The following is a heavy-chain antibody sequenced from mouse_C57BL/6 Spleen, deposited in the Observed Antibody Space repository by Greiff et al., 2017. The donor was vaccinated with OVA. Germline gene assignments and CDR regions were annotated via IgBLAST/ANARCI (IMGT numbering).Heavy chain of an antibody. CDR3: AYYSNYVWFAY. J-gene: IGHJ3*01. Sequence: EVKLMESGPGLVKPSQSLSLTCSVTGYSITSGYYWNWIRQLPGNQLEWMGYISYDGSNNYNPSLKNRISITRDTSKNQFFLKLNSVTTEDTATYYCAYYSNYVWFAYWGQGTLVTVSA. D-gene: IGHD2-5*01. CDR1: GYSITSGYY. CDR2: ISYDGSN. V-gene: IGHV3-6*01.